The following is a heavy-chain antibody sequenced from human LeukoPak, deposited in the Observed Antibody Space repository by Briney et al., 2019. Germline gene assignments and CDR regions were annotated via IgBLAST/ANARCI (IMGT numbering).Heavy chain of an antibody. Sequence: GGSLRLSCAASGFTFNNYALTWVRQTPGKGLECVSAISGDGVSPYYADSVRGRFTISRDNSKNTLYLQMNSLRAEDTAVYYCARDGGLRFLEVPTTSLVPYYFDYWGQGTLVTVSS. CDR2: ISGDGVSP. CDR1: GFTFNNYA. D-gene: IGHD3-3*01. CDR3: ARDGGLRFLEVPTTSLVPYYFDY. V-gene: IGHV3-23*01. J-gene: IGHJ4*02.